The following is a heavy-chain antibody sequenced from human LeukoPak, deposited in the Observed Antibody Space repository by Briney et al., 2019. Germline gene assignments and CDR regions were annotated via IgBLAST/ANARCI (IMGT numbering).Heavy chain of an antibody. J-gene: IGHJ4*02. CDR1: GYNFPSYW. D-gene: IGHD1/OR15-1a*01. Sequence: GESLKISCKASGYNFPSYWIGWVRQMPGKGLEWVGIIYPGDSDTRYSPSFQGQVSISADKSISTAYLQWSSLKASDTAMYYCATSESQTKFDYWGQGTLVTASS. CDR3: ATSESQTKFDY. V-gene: IGHV5-51*01. CDR2: IYPGDSDT.